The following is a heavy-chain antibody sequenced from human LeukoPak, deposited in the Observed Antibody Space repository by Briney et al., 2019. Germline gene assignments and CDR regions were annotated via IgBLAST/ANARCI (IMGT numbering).Heavy chain of an antibody. CDR1: GYIFTNYW. CDR2: IYPADSDT. D-gene: IGHD1-26*01. V-gene: IGHV5-51*01. J-gene: IGHJ4*02. Sequence: PGESLRISCKASGYIFTNYWIGWVRQMPGKGLEWMGLIYPADSDTRYSPSFQGQVTISADKSISTAYLQWSSLKASDTAMYFCARHEVGATDFWGQGTLVTVSS. CDR3: ARHEVGATDF.